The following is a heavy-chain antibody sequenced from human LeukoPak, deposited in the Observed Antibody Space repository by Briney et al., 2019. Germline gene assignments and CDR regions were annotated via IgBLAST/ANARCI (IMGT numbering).Heavy chain of an antibody. J-gene: IGHJ3*02. D-gene: IGHD6-13*01. V-gene: IGHV4-4*08. CDR3: ARTYSSSWYTAFDI. CDR1: GFSISSYY. Sequence: AGSLCLSCTVSGFSISSYYWSWVRQPPGKGLEWVAYIYDGGSTNYNHSLKSRGAISVDTSTNKFSLKLRSVTAADTAVYYCARTYSSSWYTAFDIWGQRTMVTVS. CDR2: IYDGGST.